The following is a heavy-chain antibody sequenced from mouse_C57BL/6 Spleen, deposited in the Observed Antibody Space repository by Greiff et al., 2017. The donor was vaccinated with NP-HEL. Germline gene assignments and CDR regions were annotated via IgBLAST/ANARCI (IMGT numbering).Heavy chain of an antibody. CDR1: GFTFSSYT. CDR2: ISGGGGNT. D-gene: IGHD2-3*01. V-gene: IGHV5-9*01. J-gene: IGHJ4*01. CDR3: ARHEDGYYAMDY. Sequence: EVQRVESGGGLVKPGGSLKLSCAASGFTFSSYTMSWVRQTPEKRLEWVATISGGGGNTYYPDSVKGRFTISRDNAKNTLYLQMSSLRSEDTALYYCARHEDGYYAMDYWGQGTSVTVSS.